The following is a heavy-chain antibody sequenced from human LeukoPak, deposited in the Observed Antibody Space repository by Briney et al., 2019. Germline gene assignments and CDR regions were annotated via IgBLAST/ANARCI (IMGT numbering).Heavy chain of an antibody. Sequence: GGSLRLSCAASGFTFSSYSMNWVRQAPGKGLEWVSYISSSSSTIYYADSVKGRFTISRDNAKNSLYLQMNSLRAEDTAVYYCARDRETEMATIIYWGQGTLVTVSS. J-gene: IGHJ4*02. CDR1: GFTFSSYS. CDR3: ARDRETEMATIIY. CDR2: ISSSSSTI. D-gene: IGHD5-24*01. V-gene: IGHV3-48*04.